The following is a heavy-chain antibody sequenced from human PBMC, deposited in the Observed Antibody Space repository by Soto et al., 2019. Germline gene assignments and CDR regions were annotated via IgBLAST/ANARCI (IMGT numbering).Heavy chain of an antibody. V-gene: IGHV1-18*01. CDR1: GYTFTSYG. J-gene: IGHJ4*02. Sequence: QVQLVQSGPEVKKPGASVKVSCKTSGYTFTSYGISWVRQAPGQGLEWMGWISTYKGNTNYAQKFQGRVTMTTDTSTSTAYMELRSLRSGDTAVYYCATRSPAFDYWGQGTLVTVPS. CDR3: ATRSPAFDY. CDR2: ISTYKGNT.